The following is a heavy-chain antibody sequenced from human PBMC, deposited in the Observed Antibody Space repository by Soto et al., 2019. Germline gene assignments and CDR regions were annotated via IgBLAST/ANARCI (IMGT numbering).Heavy chain of an antibody. V-gene: IGHV4-31*03. CDR2: ISYSGSP. Sequence: SETLSLTCSVTGGSISSSGYYWSWIRQHPGKGLQWIGYISYSGSPYYNPSLKSRIFISVDTSKNQFSLKLSSVTAADTAVYYCAKAGTHDFDILTATSYLDPWGQGTRVTVSS. J-gene: IGHJ5*02. CDR3: AKAGTHDFDILTATSYLDP. D-gene: IGHD3-9*01. CDR1: GGSISSSGYY.